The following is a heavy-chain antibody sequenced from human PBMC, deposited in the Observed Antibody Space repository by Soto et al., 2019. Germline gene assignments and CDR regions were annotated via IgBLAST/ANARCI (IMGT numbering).Heavy chain of an antibody. J-gene: IGHJ5*02. V-gene: IGHV4-61*01. D-gene: IGHD3-10*01. CDR1: GGSVSSGSYY. CDR2: IYYRGST. Sequence: QVQLQESGPGLVKPSETLSLTCTVSGGSVSSGSYYWSWIRQPPGKGLEWIGYIYYRGSTNYNPSRKSGATISVDTCKNQFSLKMSSVTAADTAVYYCARGYFGSGSYYNVDWFDPWGQGTLVTVSP. CDR3: ARGYFGSGSYYNVDWFDP.